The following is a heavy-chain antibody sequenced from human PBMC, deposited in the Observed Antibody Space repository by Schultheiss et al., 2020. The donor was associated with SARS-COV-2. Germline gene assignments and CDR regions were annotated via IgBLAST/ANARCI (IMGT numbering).Heavy chain of an antibody. V-gene: IGHV3-64*04. J-gene: IGHJ4*02. CDR1: GFTFSRHA. Sequence: GESLKISCSASGFTFSRHAMHWVRQAPGKGLEYVSAISSNGGSTYYADSVKGRFTISRDNSKNTMYLQMNCLRAEDTAVYYCARGEGVYYPFDYWGQGTLVTVSS. CDR3: ARGEGVYYPFDY. CDR2: ISSNGGST. D-gene: IGHD3-10*01.